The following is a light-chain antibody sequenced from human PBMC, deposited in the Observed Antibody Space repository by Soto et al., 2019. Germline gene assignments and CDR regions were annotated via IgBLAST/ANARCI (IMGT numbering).Light chain of an antibody. Sequence: ALTQPASVSGSPGQSITISCTGTSGDVGGYNYVSWYQQHPGKAPKLMIYEVSNRPSGVSNRFSGSKSGNTASLTISGLQAEDEADYYCSSYTSSSTLYVFGTGTKVTVL. CDR1: SGDVGGYNY. V-gene: IGLV2-14*01. CDR2: EVS. J-gene: IGLJ1*01. CDR3: SSYTSSSTLYV.